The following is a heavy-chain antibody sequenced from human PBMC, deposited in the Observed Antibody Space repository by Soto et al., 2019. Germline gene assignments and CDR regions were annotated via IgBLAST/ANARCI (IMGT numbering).Heavy chain of an antibody. CDR2: ISYDGSNK. Sequence: QVQLVESGGGVVQPGRSLRLSCAASGFTFSSYGMHWVRQAPGKGLEWVAVISYDGSNKYYADSVKGRFTISRDNSKNTLYLQMHSLRAEDTAVYYCAPWFAAFDYWGQGTLVAVSS. J-gene: IGHJ4*02. CDR1: GFTFSSYG. CDR3: APWFAAFDY. D-gene: IGHD3-10*01. V-gene: IGHV3-30*03.